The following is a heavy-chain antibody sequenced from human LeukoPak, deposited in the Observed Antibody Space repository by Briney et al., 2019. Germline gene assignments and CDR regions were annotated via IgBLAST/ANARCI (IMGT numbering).Heavy chain of an antibody. CDR3: ARCGYRGSYFFAFDI. J-gene: IGHJ3*02. Sequence: GGSLRLSCAASGFTFSSYSMNWVRQAPGKGLEWVSYITSSSSTIYYADSVKGRFTVSRDNAKNSLYLQLNSLRAEDTAVYYCARCGYRGSYFFAFDIWGQGTMVIVSS. CDR1: GFTFSSYS. V-gene: IGHV3-48*04. D-gene: IGHD1-26*01. CDR2: ITSSSSTI.